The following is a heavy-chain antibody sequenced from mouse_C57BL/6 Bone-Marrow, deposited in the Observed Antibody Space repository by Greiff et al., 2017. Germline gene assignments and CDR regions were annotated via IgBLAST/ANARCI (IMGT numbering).Heavy chain of an antibody. CDR1: GYTFTSYW. V-gene: IGHV1-59*01. D-gene: IGHD1-1*01. CDR2: IDPSDSYT. CDR3: ARDAYYYGSSSSYYFDY. Sequence: QVQLQQPGAELVRPGTSVKLSCKASGYTFTSYWMHWVKQRPGQGLEWIGVIDPSDSYTNYNQKFKGKATLTVDTSSRTAYMQLSSLTSEDSAVYYCARDAYYYGSSSSYYFDYWGQGTTLTVSS. J-gene: IGHJ2*01.